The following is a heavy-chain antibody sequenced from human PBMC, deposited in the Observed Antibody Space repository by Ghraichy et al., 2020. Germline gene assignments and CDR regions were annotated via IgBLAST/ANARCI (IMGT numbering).Heavy chain of an antibody. D-gene: IGHD6-13*01. J-gene: IGHJ5*02. CDR3: ALSFIAAAGSGWFDP. CDR2: IYWNDDK. V-gene: IGHV2-5*01. CDR1: GGERSKRGVG. Sequence: SFPPLVKSTQTRRRKGKGAGGERSKRGVGVGWIRQPPGKALEWLALIYWNDDKRYSPSLKRSLTITQDTSKNQVVLTMTNMNPVDTATYYCALSFIAAAGSGWFDPGVPGTLVTGSA.